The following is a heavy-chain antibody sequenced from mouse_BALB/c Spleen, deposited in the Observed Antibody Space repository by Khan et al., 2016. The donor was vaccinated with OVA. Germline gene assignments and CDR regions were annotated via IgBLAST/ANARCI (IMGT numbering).Heavy chain of an antibody. CDR3: ARGYWFAY. J-gene: IGHJ3*01. V-gene: IGHV5-6-5*01. CDR2: ISSGDTT. CDR1: GFTFSNYG. Sequence: EVELVESGGGLVKPGGSLKLSCAASGFTFSNYGVSWVRQTPEKRLEWVASISSGDTTYYHDSVKGGLTISRDNARNILYLQMSSLSSEDTAMYYCARGYWFAYWGQGTLVTVSA.